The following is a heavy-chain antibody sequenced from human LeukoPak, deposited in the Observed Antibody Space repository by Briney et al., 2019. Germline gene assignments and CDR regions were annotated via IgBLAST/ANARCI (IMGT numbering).Heavy chain of an antibody. CDR3: ARGVGATTLLNY. D-gene: IGHD1-26*01. J-gene: IGHJ4*02. CDR2: ISSSSSYI. CDR1: GFTFSSYS. Sequence: GGSLRLSCAASGFTFSSYSMNWVRQAPGKGLEWVSSISSSSSYIYYADSVKGRFTISRDNAKSSLYLQMNSLRAEDTAVYYCARGVGATTLLNYWGQGTLVTVSS. V-gene: IGHV3-21*01.